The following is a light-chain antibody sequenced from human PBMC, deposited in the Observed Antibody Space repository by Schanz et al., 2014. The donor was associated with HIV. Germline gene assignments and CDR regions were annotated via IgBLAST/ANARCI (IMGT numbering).Light chain of an antibody. CDR1: SSNIEVNP. Sequence: QSVLTQPPSASGTPGQRVTISCSGTSSNIEVNPVDWYLQLPGTAPKLLIYSNNQRPSGVPDRFSGSKSGTSASLAISGLQSEDEADYYCAAWDDRVKGVFGGGTKLTVL. CDR2: SNN. CDR3: AAWDDRVKGV. J-gene: IGLJ2*01. V-gene: IGLV1-44*01.